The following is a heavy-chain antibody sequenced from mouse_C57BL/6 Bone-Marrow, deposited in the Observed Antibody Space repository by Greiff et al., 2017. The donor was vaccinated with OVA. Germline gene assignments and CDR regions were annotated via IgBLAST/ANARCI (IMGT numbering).Heavy chain of an antibody. CDR1: GFTFSDYY. J-gene: IGHJ4*01. V-gene: IGHV5-12*01. CDR2: ISNGGGST. Sequence: EVKVEESGGGLVQPGGSLKLSCAASGFTFSDYYMYWVRQTPEKRLEWVAYISNGGGSTYYPDTVKGRFTISRDNAKNTLYLQMSRLKSEDTAMYYCARHYYGSSLYAMDYWGQGTSVTVSS. CDR3: ARHYYGSSLYAMDY. D-gene: IGHD1-1*01.